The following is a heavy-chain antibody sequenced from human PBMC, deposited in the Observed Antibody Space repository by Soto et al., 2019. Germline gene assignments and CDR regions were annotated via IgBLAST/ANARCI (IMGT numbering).Heavy chain of an antibody. CDR3: AKGSEPCGGDCYSYYYYYMDV. Sequence: GGSLRLSCAASGFTFSSYAMSWVRQAPGKGLEWVSAISGSGGSTYYADSVKGRFTISRDNSKNTLYLQMNSLRAEDTAVYYCAKGSEPCGGDCYSYYYYYMDVWGKGTTVTVSS. D-gene: IGHD2-21*01. V-gene: IGHV3-23*01. CDR2: ISGSGGST. J-gene: IGHJ6*03. CDR1: GFTFSSYA.